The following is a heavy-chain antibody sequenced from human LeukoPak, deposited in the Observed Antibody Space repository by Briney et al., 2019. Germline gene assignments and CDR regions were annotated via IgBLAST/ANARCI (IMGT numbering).Heavy chain of an antibody. J-gene: IGHJ5*02. CDR3: ARGGTYYYDSTGFDP. CDR2: ISYDGSNE. V-gene: IGHV3-30-3*01. D-gene: IGHD3-22*01. Sequence: GGSLRLSCAASGFTFTTHAMHWVRQAPGKGLEWVAVISYDGSNEYYADSVKGRFTISRDSSKNTLYLQMNSLRVEDTAVCYCARGGTYYYDSTGFDPWGQGTLVTVSS. CDR1: GFTFTTHA.